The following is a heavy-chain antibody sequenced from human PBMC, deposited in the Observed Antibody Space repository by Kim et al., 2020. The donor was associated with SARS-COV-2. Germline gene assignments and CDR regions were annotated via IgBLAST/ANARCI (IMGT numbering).Heavy chain of an antibody. D-gene: IGHD2-15*01. V-gene: IGHV3-7*01. CDR2: IKQDGSEK. Sequence: GGSLRLSCAASGFTFSSYWMSWVRQAPGKGLEWVANIKQDGSEKYYVDSVKGRFTISRDNAKNSLYLQMNSLRAEDTAVYYCARDRLLLKPNEDTSPYYYGMDVWGQGTTVTVSS. CDR3: ARDRLLLKPNEDTSPYYYGMDV. CDR1: GFTFSSYW. J-gene: IGHJ6*02.